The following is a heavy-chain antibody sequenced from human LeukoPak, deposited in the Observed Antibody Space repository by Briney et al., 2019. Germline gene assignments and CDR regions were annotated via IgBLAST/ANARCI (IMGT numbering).Heavy chain of an antibody. CDR1: GNNFRKHW. CDR2: IYPGDSDT. D-gene: IGHD5-24*01. V-gene: IGHV5-51*01. Sequence: GESLKISCKSSGNNFRKHWIAWVRQMPGKGLELMGYIYPGDSDTRYGPSFQGHVTISADTSISTAYLQWSSVKASDTAMYYCATLRDGYHLYDYWGQGALVTVSS. J-gene: IGHJ4*02. CDR3: ATLRDGYHLYDY.